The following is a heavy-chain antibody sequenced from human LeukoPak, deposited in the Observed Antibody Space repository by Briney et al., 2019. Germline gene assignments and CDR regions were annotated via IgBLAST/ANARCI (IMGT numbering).Heavy chain of an antibody. J-gene: IGHJ4*02. V-gene: IGHV3-53*01. CDR3: ARYSYDSSGYPYYFDY. Sequence: QPRGSLRLSCAASGLIVSSNYMSWVRQAPGKGLEWVSVIYSGGSTYYADSVKGRFTISRDNSKNTVYLQMNSLRAEDTAVYYCARYSYDSSGYPYYFDYWGQGTLVTVSS. CDR2: IYSGGST. CDR1: GLIVSSNY. D-gene: IGHD3-22*01.